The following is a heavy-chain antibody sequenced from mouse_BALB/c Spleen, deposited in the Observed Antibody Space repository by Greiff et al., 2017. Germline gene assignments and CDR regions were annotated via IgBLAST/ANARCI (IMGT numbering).Heavy chain of an antibody. V-gene: IGHV5-6*02. J-gene: IGHJ4*01. CDR3: ARATTATPYAMDY. CDR2: ISSGGSYT. D-gene: IGHD1-2*01. Sequence: EVKLVESGGDLVKPGGSLKLSCAASGFTFSSYGMSWVRQTPDKRLEWVATISSGGSYTYYPDSVKGRFTISRDNAKNTLYLQMSSLKSEDTAMYDCARATTATPYAMDYWGQGTSVTVSS. CDR1: GFTFSSYG.